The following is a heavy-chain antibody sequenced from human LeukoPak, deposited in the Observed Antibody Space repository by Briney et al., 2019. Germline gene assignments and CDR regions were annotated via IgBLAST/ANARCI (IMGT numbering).Heavy chain of an antibody. Sequence: PGRSLRLSCTASGFTFSTYAMHWVRQAPGKGLEWVAVISYDGTNKYYADSMKGRFTISRDNSKNTLYLQMNSLRAEDTAAYYCGQAMVATFDYWGQGTLVTVSS. CDR3: GQAMVATFDY. V-gene: IGHV3-30-3*01. D-gene: IGHD5-12*01. CDR2: ISYDGTNK. CDR1: GFTFSTYA. J-gene: IGHJ4*02.